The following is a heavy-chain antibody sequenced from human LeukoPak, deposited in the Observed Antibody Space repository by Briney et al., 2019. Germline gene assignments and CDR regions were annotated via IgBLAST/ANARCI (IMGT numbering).Heavy chain of an antibody. D-gene: IGHD6-19*01. CDR1: EFTFRSYA. V-gene: IGHV3-23*01. J-gene: IGHJ6*03. CDR2: ICAGGGTT. CDR3: AKDSSGWSHIYMDV. Sequence: GGSLRLSCAASEFTFRSYAMTWVRQAPGEGLGWVSGICAGGGTTYYADPVKGRFSTSRDNPKKTVYLQMNSQRAEDTAVYYCAKDSSGWSHIYMDVWGKGATVTVSS.